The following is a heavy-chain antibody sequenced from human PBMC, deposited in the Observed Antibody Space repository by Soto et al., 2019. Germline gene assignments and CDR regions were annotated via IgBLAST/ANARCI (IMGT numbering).Heavy chain of an antibody. V-gene: IGHV3-15*01. CDR2: IKSKTDGGTT. Sequence: GGSLRLSCAASGFTFSNAWMSWVRQAPGKGLEWVGRIKSKTDGGTTDYAAPVKGRFTISRDDSKNTLYLQMNSLKTEDTAVYYCTTESVQLDPKDAFDIWGQGTMVTVSS. D-gene: IGHD1-1*01. J-gene: IGHJ3*02. CDR3: TTESVQLDPKDAFDI. CDR1: GFTFSNAW.